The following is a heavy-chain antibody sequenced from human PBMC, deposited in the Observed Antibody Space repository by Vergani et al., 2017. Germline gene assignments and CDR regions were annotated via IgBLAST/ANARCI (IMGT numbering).Heavy chain of an antibody. V-gene: IGHV5-51*01. CDR1: EYSFGNYW. Sequence: EVALVQSGPEMRKPGESLKISCKGSEYSFGNYWIGWVRQMPGKGLEWMGIIYPADSDTRYSPSFQGQVTISADKSISTAFLQWDSLKASDTALYYCARHTTYTDPWGQGTLVTVSS. J-gene: IGHJ5*02. D-gene: IGHD1-1*01. CDR2: IYPADSDT. CDR3: ARHTTYTDP.